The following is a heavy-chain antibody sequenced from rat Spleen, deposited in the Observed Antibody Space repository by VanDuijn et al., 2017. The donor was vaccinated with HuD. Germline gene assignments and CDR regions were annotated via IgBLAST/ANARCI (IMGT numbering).Heavy chain of an antibody. CDR2: ISYDGSST. CDR3: ARQMTGAYYFEY. J-gene: IGHJ2*01. D-gene: IGHD1-7*01. V-gene: IGHV5-7*01. CDR1: GFTFSDYN. Sequence: EVQLVESGGGLVQPGRSLKLSCAASGFTFSDYNMAWVRQAPKKGLEWVATISYDGSSTYYRDSVKDRFTISRDNAKSTLYLQMDSLRSEDTATYYCARQMTGAYYFEYWGQGVMVTVSS.